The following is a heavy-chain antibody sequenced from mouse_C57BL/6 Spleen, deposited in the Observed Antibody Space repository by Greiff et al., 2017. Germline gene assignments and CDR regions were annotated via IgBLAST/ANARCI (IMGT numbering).Heavy chain of an antibody. D-gene: IGHD2-5*01. CDR2: IDPSDSET. J-gene: IGHJ4*01. CDR1: GYTFTSYW. CDR3: ARAYYSNRYAMDY. Sequence: VQLQQPGAELVRPGSSVKLSCKASGYTFTSYWMHWVKQRPIQGLEWIGNIDPSDSETNYNQKFKDKATLTVDKSSSTAYMQLSSLTSEDSAVYYCARAYYSNRYAMDYWGQGTSVTVSS. V-gene: IGHV1-52*01.